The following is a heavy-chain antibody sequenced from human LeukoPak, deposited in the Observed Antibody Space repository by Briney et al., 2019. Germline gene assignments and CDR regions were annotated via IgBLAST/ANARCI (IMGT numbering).Heavy chain of an antibody. CDR3: AREFDY. V-gene: IGHV4-39*02. Sequence: PSETLSLTCTVSGGSISSSSYYWVWIRQPPGKGLEGIGSIYYSGSTYYNPSRKSRVTISVDTSKNHSSLKLSSVTAADTAVYYCAREFDYWGQGPLVTVSS. CDR2: IYYSGST. CDR1: GGSISSSSYY. J-gene: IGHJ4*02.